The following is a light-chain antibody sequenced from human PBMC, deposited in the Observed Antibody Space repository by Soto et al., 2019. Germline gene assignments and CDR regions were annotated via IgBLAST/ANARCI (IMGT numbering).Light chain of an antibody. CDR2: LVS. V-gene: IGKV2-28*01. CDR1: QSLQHINGYNY. J-gene: IGKJ1*01. Sequence: IVMPQSPLSLPVTPGEPASISCRSSQSLQHINGYNYLDWYLQKPGQSPQRLIYLVSLRATGVPNRFDESGKGPGFTLKITRVEAEDVGVYYCMQALQTPWTFGQGTKVEIK. CDR3: MQALQTPWT.